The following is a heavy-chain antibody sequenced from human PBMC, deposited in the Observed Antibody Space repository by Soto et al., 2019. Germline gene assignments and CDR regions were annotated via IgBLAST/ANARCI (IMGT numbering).Heavy chain of an antibody. CDR3: ARQRWSAVDTAMVGGGMDV. D-gene: IGHD5-18*01. Sequence: GGSLRLSCAASGFTVSSNYMSWVRQAPGKGLEWVSVIYSGGSTYYADSVKGRFTISRDNSKNTLYLQMNSLRAEDTAVYYCARQRWSAVDTAMVGGGMDVWGQGTTVTVSS. J-gene: IGHJ6*02. V-gene: IGHV3-53*01. CDR1: GFTVSSNY. CDR2: IYSGGST.